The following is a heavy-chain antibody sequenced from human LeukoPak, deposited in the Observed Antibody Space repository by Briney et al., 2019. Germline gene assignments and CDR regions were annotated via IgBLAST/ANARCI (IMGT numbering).Heavy chain of an antibody. CDR1: GYSFTSYW. Sequence: GESLKISCKGSGYSFTSYWIGWVRQMPGKGLEWMGIIYPGDSDTRYSPSFQGQVTISADKSISTAYLQWSSLKASDTAVYYCARRGSCTSTSCYEYFDYWGQGTLVTVSS. CDR2: IYPGDSDT. V-gene: IGHV5-51*01. D-gene: IGHD2-2*01. CDR3: ARRGSCTSTSCYEYFDY. J-gene: IGHJ4*02.